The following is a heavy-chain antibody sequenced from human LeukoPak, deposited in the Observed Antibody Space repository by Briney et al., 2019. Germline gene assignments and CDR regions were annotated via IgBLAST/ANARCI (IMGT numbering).Heavy chain of an antibody. CDR3: ARDRATMVRGVSWFDP. J-gene: IGHJ5*02. D-gene: IGHD3-10*01. CDR1: GFTFSSYS. CDR2: ISSSSSYI. Sequence: GRSLRLSCAASGFTFSSYSMNWVRQAPGKGLEWVSSISSSSSYIYYADSVKGRFTISRDNAKNSLYLQMNSLRAEDTAVYYCARDRATMVRGVSWFDPWGQGTLVTVSS. V-gene: IGHV3-21*01.